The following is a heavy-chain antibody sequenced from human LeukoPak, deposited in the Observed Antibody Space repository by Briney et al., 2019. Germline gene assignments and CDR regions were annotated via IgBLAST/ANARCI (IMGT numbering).Heavy chain of an antibody. Sequence: GGSLRLSCAASGFTFSSYAMSWVRQAPGKGLEWVSAISYSGGSTYYADSVKGRFTISRDNSKNTLYLQMNSLRAEDTAVYYCARGVEPLAANTLAYWGQGTLVTVSS. CDR3: ARGVEPLAANTLAY. D-gene: IGHD1-14*01. CDR1: GFTFSSYA. J-gene: IGHJ4*02. CDR2: ISYSGGST. V-gene: IGHV3-23*01.